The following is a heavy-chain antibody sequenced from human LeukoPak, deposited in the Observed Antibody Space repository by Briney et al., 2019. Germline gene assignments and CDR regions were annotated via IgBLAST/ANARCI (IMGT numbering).Heavy chain of an antibody. CDR1: GGSISSYN. Sequence: SKTLSLTCTVSGGSISSYNWNWIRQPPGKGLEWIGNIYYTGSTNYNPSFKGRVTISVDTSKNQFSLKLSSVTAADTAVFYCARGASGWYWIDYWGLGTLVTVSS. J-gene: IGHJ4*02. CDR2: IYYTGST. CDR3: ARGASGWYWIDY. D-gene: IGHD6-19*01. V-gene: IGHV4-59*01.